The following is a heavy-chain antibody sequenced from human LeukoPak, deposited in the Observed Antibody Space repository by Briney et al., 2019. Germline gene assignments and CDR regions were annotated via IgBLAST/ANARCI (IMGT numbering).Heavy chain of an antibody. V-gene: IGHV3-30*02. CDR1: GFTFSSYG. CDR3: ARDKVAAASLQADYYYFYYMDV. J-gene: IGHJ6*03. D-gene: IGHD6-13*01. Sequence: GGSLRLSCAASGFTFSSYGMHWVRQAPGKGLEWVAFIRYDGSNKYYADSVKGRFTISRDNSKNTLYLQMNSLRAEDTAVYYCARDKVAAASLQADYYYFYYMDVWGKGTTVTVSS. CDR2: IRYDGSNK.